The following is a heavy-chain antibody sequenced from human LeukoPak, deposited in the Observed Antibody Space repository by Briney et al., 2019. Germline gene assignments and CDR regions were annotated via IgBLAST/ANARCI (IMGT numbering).Heavy chain of an antibody. CDR3: VLGGPYSSSWSPFDY. CDR1: GFTFSSYG. J-gene: IGHJ4*02. CDR2: ISYDGSNK. Sequence: GGSLRLSCAASGFTFSSYGMHWVRQAPGKGLEWVAVISYDGSNKYYADSVKGRFTISRDNSKNTVYLQMNSLRAEDTAVYYCVLGGPYSSSWSPFDYWGQGTLVTVSS. V-gene: IGHV3-30*03. D-gene: IGHD6-13*01.